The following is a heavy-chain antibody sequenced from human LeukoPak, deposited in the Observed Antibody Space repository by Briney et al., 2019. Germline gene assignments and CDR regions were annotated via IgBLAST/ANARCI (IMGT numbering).Heavy chain of an antibody. CDR3: AKGRGTTVTSAANY. D-gene: IGHD4-17*01. CDR2: ISGSNDNT. V-gene: IGHV3-23*01. CDR1: GFTFSSYA. Sequence: GGPLRLSCAASGFTFSSYAMSWVRQAPGKGLEWVSSISGSNDNTYYADSVKDRFTISRDNSKNTLSLQMNSLRAEDTAVYYCAKGRGTTVTSAANYWGQGTLVTVSS. J-gene: IGHJ4*02.